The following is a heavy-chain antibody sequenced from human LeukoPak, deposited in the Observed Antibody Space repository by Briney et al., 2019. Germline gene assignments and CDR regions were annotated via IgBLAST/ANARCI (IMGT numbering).Heavy chain of an antibody. CDR1: GYTLTELS. Sequence: ASVEVSCTVSGYTLTELSMHWVRQAPGKGLEWMGGFDPEDGETIYAQKFQGRVTMTEDTSTDTAYMELSSLRSEDAAVYYCATSGPGLLWFGELLLNVWGQGTTVTVSS. J-gene: IGHJ6*02. D-gene: IGHD3-10*01. CDR2: FDPEDGET. CDR3: ATSGPGLLWFGELLLNV. V-gene: IGHV1-24*01.